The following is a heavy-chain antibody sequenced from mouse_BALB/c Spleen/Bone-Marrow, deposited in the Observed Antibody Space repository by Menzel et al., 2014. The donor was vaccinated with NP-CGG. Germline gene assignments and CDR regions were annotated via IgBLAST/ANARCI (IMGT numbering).Heavy chain of an antibody. D-gene: IGHD1-1*01. J-gene: IGHJ4*01. CDR1: GYSFTGYY. CDR3: ARHYGSSYGAMDY. V-gene: IGHV1S34*01. CDR2: ISCYNGAT. Sequence: LVKTWASVKISCKASGYSFTGYYMHWVKQSHGKSLEWIGYISCYNGATSYNQKFKGKATFTVDTSSSTAYMQFNSLTSEDSAVYYCARHYGSSYGAMDYWGQGTSVTVSP.